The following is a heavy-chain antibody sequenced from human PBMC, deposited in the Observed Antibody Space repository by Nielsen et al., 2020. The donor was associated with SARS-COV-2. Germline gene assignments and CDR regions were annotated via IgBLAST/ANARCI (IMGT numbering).Heavy chain of an antibody. J-gene: IGHJ5*02. CDR2: ISGSGGST. D-gene: IGHD3-22*01. V-gene: IGHV3-23*01. CDR3: ARVQWLLLQGLYNWFDP. CDR1: GFTFSSYA. Sequence: GGSLRLSCAASGFTFSSYAMSWVRQAPGKGLEWVSAISGSGGSTYYADSVKGRFTISRDNSKNTLYLQMNSLRAEDTAVYYCARVQWLLLQGLYNWFDPWGQGTLVTVSS.